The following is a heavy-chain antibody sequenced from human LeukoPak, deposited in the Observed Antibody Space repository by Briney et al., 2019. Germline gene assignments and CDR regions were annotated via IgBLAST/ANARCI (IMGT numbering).Heavy chain of an antibody. D-gene: IGHD5-18*01. V-gene: IGHV4-34*01. Sequence: SETLSLTCAVYGGSFSGYYWSWIRQPPGKGLEWIGEINHSGSTNYNPSLKSRVTISVDTSKNQFSLKLSSVTAADTAVYYCARAQGYSYGKFDYWGQGTLVTISS. CDR1: GGSFSGYY. J-gene: IGHJ4*02. CDR3: ARAQGYSYGKFDY. CDR2: INHSGST.